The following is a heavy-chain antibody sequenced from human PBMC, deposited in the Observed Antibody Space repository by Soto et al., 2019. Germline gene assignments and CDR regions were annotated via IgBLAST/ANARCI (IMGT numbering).Heavy chain of an antibody. CDR2: IYPADSDT. CDR1: GSSFNSYW. V-gene: IGHV5-51*01. D-gene: IGHD2-8*02. J-gene: IGHJ6*02. Sequence: PGESLKIYCEASGSSFNSYWIAWVRQMPGKGLEWMGIIYPADSDTRYSPSFQGQVTISADKYVNTAYLQWSSLKASYAAMYYCAGQFHDSAGGGNYYYGLDVWGLGTTVTVSS. CDR3: AGQFHDSAGGGNYYYGLDV.